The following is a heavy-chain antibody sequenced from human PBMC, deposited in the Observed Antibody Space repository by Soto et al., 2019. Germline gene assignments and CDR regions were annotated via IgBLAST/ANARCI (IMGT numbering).Heavy chain of an antibody. CDR2: IYTSGST. J-gene: IGHJ6*02. CDR3: ARARYDFWSGYPGSYGMDV. Sequence: PSETLSLTCTFSVGSISSYYWSWIRQPAGKGLEWIGRIYTSGSTNYNPSLKSRVTMSVDTSKNQFSLKLSSVTAADTAVYYCARARYDFWSGYPGSYGMDVWGQGTTVTVSS. V-gene: IGHV4-4*07. CDR1: VGSISSYY. D-gene: IGHD3-3*01.